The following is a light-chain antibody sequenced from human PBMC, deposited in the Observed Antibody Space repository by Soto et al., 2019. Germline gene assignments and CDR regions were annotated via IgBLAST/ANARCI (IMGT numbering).Light chain of an antibody. V-gene: IGLV2-14*01. CDR3: SSYSSSSTGV. Sequence: QSALTQPASVSGSPGQSITISCTGTSSDVGGYNYVSWYQQHPGKAPKLMIYEVSYRPSGVFNRFSGSKSGNTASLTISGLQAEDEADYYCSSYSSSSTGVFGGGTKLTVL. CDR2: EVS. CDR1: SSDVGGYNY. J-gene: IGLJ3*02.